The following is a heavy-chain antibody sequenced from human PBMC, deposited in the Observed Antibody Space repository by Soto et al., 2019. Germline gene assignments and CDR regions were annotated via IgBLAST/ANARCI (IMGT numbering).Heavy chain of an antibody. J-gene: IGHJ4*02. CDR2: IGAYNGNT. CDR3: GRGRSGQIVVFY. CDR1: GYTFTSYG. D-gene: IGHD1-26*01. V-gene: IGHV1-18*01. Sequence: ASVKVSCKASGYTFTSYGISWVRQAPGQGLEWMGGIGAYNGNTSYAQKLQGRVTMTRDMSITTVYMELNNLSPDDTAVYYCGRGRSGQIVVFYWGQGTPVTVSS.